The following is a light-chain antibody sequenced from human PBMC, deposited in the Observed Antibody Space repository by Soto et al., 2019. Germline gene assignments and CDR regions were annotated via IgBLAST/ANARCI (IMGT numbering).Light chain of an antibody. Sequence: VLTQPASVSGSPGQSVTISCTGTSSDFGSYKFVSWYQHHPGTVPKVIIYETSKRPSGVSDRFSGSKSGNTASLTISGLQAEDEADYYCFSFTSTNTHVFGSGTKVTVL. J-gene: IGLJ1*01. CDR2: ETS. V-gene: IGLV2-23*01. CDR3: FSFTSTNTHV. CDR1: SSDFGSYKF.